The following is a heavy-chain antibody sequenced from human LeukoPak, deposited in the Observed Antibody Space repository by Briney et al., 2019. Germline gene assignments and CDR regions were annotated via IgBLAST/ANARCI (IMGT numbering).Heavy chain of an antibody. V-gene: IGHV4-4*02. CDR1: GGSISSPNW. D-gene: IGHD1-26*01. J-gene: IGHJ4*02. CDR2: IYHSGST. CDR3: AEKKEVVGSDY. Sequence: SGTLSLTCAVSGGSISSPNWWSWVRQPPGKGLEWIGEIYHSGSTNYNPSLKSRLTISLDKSKNQFSLKLTSVTAADTAVYYCAEKKEVVGSDYWGQGTLVTVSS.